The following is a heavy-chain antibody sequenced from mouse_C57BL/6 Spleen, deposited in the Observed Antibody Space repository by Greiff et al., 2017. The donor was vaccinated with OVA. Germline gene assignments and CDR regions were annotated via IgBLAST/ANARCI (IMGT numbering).Heavy chain of an antibody. CDR1: GYTFTSYS. CDR3: ARSDYDYPFAY. Sequence: QVQLQQSGADLARPGASVKMSCKASGYTFTSYSMHCVKQRPGQGLDLIGYINPSSGYTKYNQKFKDKATLTADKSSSTAYMQLSSLTSEDSAVYYCARSDYDYPFAYWGQGTLVTVSA. CDR2: INPSSGYT. D-gene: IGHD2-4*01. V-gene: IGHV1-4*01. J-gene: IGHJ3*01.